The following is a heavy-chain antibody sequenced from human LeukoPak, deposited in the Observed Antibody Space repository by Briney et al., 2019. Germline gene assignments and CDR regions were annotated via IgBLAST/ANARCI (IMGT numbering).Heavy chain of an antibody. Sequence: SVKVSCKASGGTFSSYAISWVRQAPGQGLEWMGGIIPIFGTANYAQKFQGRVTITADESTSTAYMELSGLRSEDTAVYYCARERGRRSSSSNYYYYYMDVWGKGTTVTVSS. CDR1: GGTFSSYA. D-gene: IGHD6-6*01. CDR2: IIPIFGTA. J-gene: IGHJ6*03. V-gene: IGHV1-69*13. CDR3: ARERGRRSSSSNYYYYYMDV.